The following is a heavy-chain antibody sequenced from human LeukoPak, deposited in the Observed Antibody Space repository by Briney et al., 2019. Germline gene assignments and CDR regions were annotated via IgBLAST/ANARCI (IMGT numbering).Heavy chain of an antibody. D-gene: IGHD4-23*01. J-gene: IGHJ4*02. CDR3: ARLGGSADH. CDR2: INHSGSS. V-gene: IGHV4-34*01. CDR1: GGSFSGYY. Sequence: SETLSLTCAVYGGSFSGYYWSWIRQPPGKGLEWIGEINHSGSSNYNPSLKSRVTMSVDTSKNQFSLKLTSVTAADTAVYFCARLGGSADHWGQGTLVTVSS.